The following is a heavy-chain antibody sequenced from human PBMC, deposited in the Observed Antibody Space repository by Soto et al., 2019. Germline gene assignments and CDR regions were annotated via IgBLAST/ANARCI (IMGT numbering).Heavy chain of an antibody. J-gene: IGHJ6*02. CDR3: ARGTHYYDRTYYYYAMDV. CDR1: AFTFSSYS. Sequence: EVQLVESGGGLVKPGGSLRLSCADSAFTFSSYSMNWVRQAPGKGLEWVSSISSSSNYIYYADSLKGRFTISRDNAKDSLYQQMDSLRAEDTAVYYCARGTHYYDRTYYYYAMDVWGQGTTVTVSS. V-gene: IGHV3-21*01. CDR2: ISSSSNYI. D-gene: IGHD3-22*01.